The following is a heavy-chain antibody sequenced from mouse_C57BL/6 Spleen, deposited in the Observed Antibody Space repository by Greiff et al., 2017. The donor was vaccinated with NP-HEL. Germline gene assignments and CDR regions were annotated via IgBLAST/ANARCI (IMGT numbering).Heavy chain of an antibody. D-gene: IGHD2-4*01. CDR1: GYAFSSSW. CDR2: IYPGDGDT. J-gene: IGHJ4*01. V-gene: IGHV1-82*01. CDR3: ARGGYYDYDAYYAMDD. Sequence: QVQLQQSGPELVKPGASVKISCKASGYAFSSSWMNWVKQRPGKGLEWIGRIYPGDGDTNYNGKFKGKATLTADKSSSTAYMQLSSLTSEDSAVYFCARGGYYDYDAYYAMDDWGQGTSVTVSS.